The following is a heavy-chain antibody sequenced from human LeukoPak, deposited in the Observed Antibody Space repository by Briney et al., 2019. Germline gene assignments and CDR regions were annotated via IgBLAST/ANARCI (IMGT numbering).Heavy chain of an antibody. CDR1: GYTFTGYY. J-gene: IGHJ5*02. Sequence: ASVKVSCKASGYTFTGYYMHWVRQAPGQGLEWMGWINPNSGGTNYAQKFQGRVTMTRDTSISTAYMELSSLRSEDTAVYYCASRPYGSGRAHWFDPWGQGTLVTVSS. CDR2: INPNSGGT. D-gene: IGHD3-10*01. V-gene: IGHV1-2*02. CDR3: ASRPYGSGRAHWFDP.